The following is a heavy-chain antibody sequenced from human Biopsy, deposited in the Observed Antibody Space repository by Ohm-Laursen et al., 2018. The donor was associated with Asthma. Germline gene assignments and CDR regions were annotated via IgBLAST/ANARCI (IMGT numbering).Heavy chain of an antibody. J-gene: IGHJ4*02. Sequence: RSLRLSCTASGFSFSNYGMHWVRQAPGKGLDWVAVISFDGTNRNYTDSVKGRFTISRDNSRNTLHLEMNSLRAEGTAVYFCAKEVFPGWELRRGPDSWGQGTLVTVSS. D-gene: IGHD1-26*01. V-gene: IGHV3-30*18. CDR2: ISFDGTNR. CDR1: GFSFSNYG. CDR3: AKEVFPGWELRRGPDS.